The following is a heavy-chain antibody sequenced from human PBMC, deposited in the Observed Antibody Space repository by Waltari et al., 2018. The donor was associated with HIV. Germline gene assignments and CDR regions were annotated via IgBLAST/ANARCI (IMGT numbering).Heavy chain of an antibody. V-gene: IGHV3-74*01. CDR2: INRDGSDK. D-gene: IGHD2-2*01. Sequence: VQLVESGGKLVQPGWCLRLSCAASGFKFRSFWRHGIRNVPGKGLVWVSHINRDGSDKIYLDSVNGRFTISRDNANNTLYLQMNNLRVEDTAMYFCTRDLSTYGHEFDYWGQGTLVTVAS. CDR1: GFKFRSFW. J-gene: IGHJ4*02. CDR3: TRDLSTYGHEFDY.